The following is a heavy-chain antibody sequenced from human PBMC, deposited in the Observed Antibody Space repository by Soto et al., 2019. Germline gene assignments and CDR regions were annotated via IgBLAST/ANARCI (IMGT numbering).Heavy chain of an antibody. J-gene: IGHJ3*02. CDR1: EFTFDEYC. CDR2: INWNGGST. Sequence: GGSLRLSCAAPEFTFDEYCMSWVRQAPGKGLEWVSGINWNGGSTGYADSVKGRFTISRDNAKNSLYLQMNSLRAEDTALYYCARDRLPGIAVAGHDAFDIWGQGTMVTVSS. CDR3: ARDRLPGIAVAGHDAFDI. D-gene: IGHD6-19*01. V-gene: IGHV3-20*04.